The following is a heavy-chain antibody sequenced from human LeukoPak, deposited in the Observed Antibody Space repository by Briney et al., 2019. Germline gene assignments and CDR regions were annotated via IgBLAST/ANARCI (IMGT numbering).Heavy chain of an antibody. J-gene: IGHJ1*01. CDR1: GGSFSGYY. CDR2: INHGGST. Sequence: SETLSLTCAVYGGSFSGYYWSWIRQPPGKGLEWIGEINHGGSTNYNPSLKSRVTISVDTSKNQFSLKLSSVTAADTAVYYCARTLRYCSSTSCYRGYFQHWGQGTLVTVSS. V-gene: IGHV4-34*01. CDR3: ARTLRYCSSTSCYRGYFQH. D-gene: IGHD2-2*01.